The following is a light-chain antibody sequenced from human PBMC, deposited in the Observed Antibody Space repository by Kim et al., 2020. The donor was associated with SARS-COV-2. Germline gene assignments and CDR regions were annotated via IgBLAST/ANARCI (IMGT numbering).Light chain of an antibody. CDR3: NSRDSSGDRWL. Sequence: SSELTQDPAVSVALGQTVRITCQGDSLRKYYATWYQQKPGQAPVLVIYGNSNRPLGIPDRFSGSSSGNTGSLTITGAQAEDEADYYCNSRDSSGDRWLFGGGTQLTVL. J-gene: IGLJ3*02. CDR2: GNS. V-gene: IGLV3-19*01. CDR1: SLRKYY.